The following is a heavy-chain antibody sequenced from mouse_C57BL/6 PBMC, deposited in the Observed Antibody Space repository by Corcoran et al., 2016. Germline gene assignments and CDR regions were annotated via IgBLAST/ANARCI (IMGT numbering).Heavy chain of an antibody. CDR2: INPNNGGT. J-gene: IGHJ4*01. V-gene: IGHV1-18*01. CDR1: GYTFTDYN. CDR3: GRITGTVAIDY. Sequence: EVQLQQSGPELVKPGASVKIPCKASGYTFTDYNMDWVKQSHGKSLEWIGAINPNNGGTNYNQKFRGQATLTVDKSSSTAYMELRSLTSEDTAVYYGGRITGTVAIDYWGQGTSVTVSS. D-gene: IGHD4-1*01.